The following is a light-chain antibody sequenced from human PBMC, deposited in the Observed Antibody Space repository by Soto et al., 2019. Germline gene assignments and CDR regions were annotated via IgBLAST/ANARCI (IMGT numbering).Light chain of an antibody. CDR2: GAS. V-gene: IGKV3-15*01. CDR3: QQYNNWPPIT. CDR1: PSVRSK. Sequence: EVVMTQSPDTLSVSPGETVTLSFMASPSVRSKLAWYQQKPGQAPRLFIYGASTRATGIPARFSGSGSGTEFTLTISSLQSEDFAIYYCQQYNNWPPITFGQGTRLEIK. J-gene: IGKJ5*01.